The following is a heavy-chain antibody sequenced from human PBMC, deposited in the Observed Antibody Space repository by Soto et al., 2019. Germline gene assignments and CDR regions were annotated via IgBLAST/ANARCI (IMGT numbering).Heavy chain of an antibody. J-gene: IGHJ4*02. CDR2: VYHSGSF. CDR1: GGSISTTDW. V-gene: IGHV4-4*02. Sequence: QVHLQESGPGLVKPSGTLSLICAVSGGSISTTDWGSWVRQPPGKGLEWIGEVYHSGSFNYNPSLTSRLTSSVDKSKNQFSLNLSSVTVADTAVYYCATGPEYSSRWFSNWGQGTRVTVSS. CDR3: ATGPEYSSRWFSN. D-gene: IGHD6-13*01.